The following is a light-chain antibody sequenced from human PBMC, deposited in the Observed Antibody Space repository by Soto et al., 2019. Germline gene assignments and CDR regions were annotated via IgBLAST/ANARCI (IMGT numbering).Light chain of an antibody. V-gene: IGKV3D-20*02. Sequence: EFVLTQSPGTLSLSPGERATLSCMASQTVRNNYLAWYQQKPGQAPRLLIYDASSRATCIPDRFSGSGSGTDFTLTISSLEPEDFAVYYCQQRSNWPPITFGQGTRLEI. J-gene: IGKJ5*01. CDR3: QQRSNWPPIT. CDR1: QTVRNNY. CDR2: DAS.